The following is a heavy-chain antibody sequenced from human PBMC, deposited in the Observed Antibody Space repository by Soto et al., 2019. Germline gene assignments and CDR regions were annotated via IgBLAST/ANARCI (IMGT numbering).Heavy chain of an antibody. CDR1: GGTFGSYA. D-gene: IGHD2-2*01. Sequence: QVQLVQSGAEVTKPGSSVKVSCKASGGTFGSYAISWVRQAPGQGLEWMGGIIPIPGTANYAQKFQGRVTIAADESTSTAYMELSSLRSEDTAVYYCARSQGSSTSLEIYYYYYYGMGAWGQGTTVTVSS. V-gene: IGHV1-69*01. CDR2: IIPIPGTA. J-gene: IGHJ6*02. CDR3: ARSQGSSTSLEIYYYYYYGMGA.